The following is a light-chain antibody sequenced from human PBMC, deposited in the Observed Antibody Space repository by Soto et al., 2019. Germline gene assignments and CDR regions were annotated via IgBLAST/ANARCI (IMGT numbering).Light chain of an antibody. CDR3: QHRGT. CDR2: EAS. Sequence: EIVLTQFPATLSLSLGERATLSCTAGQSGSNYVGGYQQKPGQAPRLLISEASDRATGIPARFSGSGSGTDFTLTISSLEPEDFAVYHCQHRGTFGQGTRLEIK. V-gene: IGKV3-11*01. CDR1: QSGSNY. J-gene: IGKJ5*01.